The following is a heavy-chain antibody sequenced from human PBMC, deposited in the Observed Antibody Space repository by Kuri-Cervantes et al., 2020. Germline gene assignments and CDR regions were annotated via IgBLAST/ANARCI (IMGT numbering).Heavy chain of an antibody. J-gene: IGHJ4*02. Sequence: ASVKVSCKASGYTFTSYAMHWVRQAPGQRLEWMGWINAGNGNTKYSQKFQGRVTITRDTSASTAYMELSNLRSEDTAVYYCARDRGYCSGGSCYSVHYFDYWGQGTLVTVSS. D-gene: IGHD2-15*01. CDR2: INAGNGNT. CDR1: GYTFTSYA. CDR3: ARDRGYCSGGSCYSVHYFDY. V-gene: IGHV1-3*01.